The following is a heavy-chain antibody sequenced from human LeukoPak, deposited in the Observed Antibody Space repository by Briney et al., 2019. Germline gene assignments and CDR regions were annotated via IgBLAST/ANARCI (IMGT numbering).Heavy chain of an antibody. D-gene: IGHD3-10*01. CDR2: ISSSSSYI. V-gene: IGHV3-21*01. J-gene: IGHJ5*02. CDR1: GFTFSSYS. Sequence: GGSLRLFCAASGFTFSSYSMNWVRQAPGKGLEWVSSISSSSSYIYYADSVKGRFTISRDNAKNSLYLQMNSLRAEDTAVYYCASIMVRGVIISWGQGTLVTVSS. CDR3: ASIMVRGVIIS.